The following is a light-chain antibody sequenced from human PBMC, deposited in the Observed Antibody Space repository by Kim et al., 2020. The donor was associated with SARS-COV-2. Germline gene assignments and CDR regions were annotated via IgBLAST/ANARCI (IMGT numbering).Light chain of an antibody. CDR1: QYVSSTY. CDR2: GAS. J-gene: IGKJ2*01. Sequence: EIVLTQSPGTLSLSPGERATLSCRASQYVSSTYLAWYQQKPGQTPRLLIYGASSRATGFPDRFSGSGSGTDFTLTISRLEPEDFAVYYCKQYGNSPVTFGQGTKLEI. V-gene: IGKV3-20*01. CDR3: KQYGNSPVT.